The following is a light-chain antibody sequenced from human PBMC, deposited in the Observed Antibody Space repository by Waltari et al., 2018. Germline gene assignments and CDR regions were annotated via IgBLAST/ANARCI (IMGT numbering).Light chain of an antibody. V-gene: IGKV1-12*01. CDR3: QQGYNTPYT. Sequence: DIQMTQSPSSLSASVGDKVTITCRASQDISTWLAWYQQKPGKAPHLLIYASSSLQTGVPSRFSGGGSGTDYTLTISSLQPEDFATYYCQQGYNTPYTFGRGT. CDR1: QDISTW. J-gene: IGKJ2*01. CDR2: ASS.